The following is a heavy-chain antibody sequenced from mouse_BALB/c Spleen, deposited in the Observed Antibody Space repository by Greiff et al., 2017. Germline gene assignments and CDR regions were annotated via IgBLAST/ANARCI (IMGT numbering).Heavy chain of an antibody. CDR2: ISSGGSYT. J-gene: IGHJ2*01. V-gene: IGHV5-6-4*01. CDR1: GFTFSSYT. Sequence: DVKLQESGGGLVKPGGSLKLSCAASGFTFSSYTMSWVRQTPEKRLEWVATISSGGSYTYYPDSVKGRFTISRDNAKNTLYLQMSSLKSEDTAMYYCTRGEGHLDYWGQGTTLTVSS. D-gene: IGHD3-3*01. CDR3: TRGEGHLDY.